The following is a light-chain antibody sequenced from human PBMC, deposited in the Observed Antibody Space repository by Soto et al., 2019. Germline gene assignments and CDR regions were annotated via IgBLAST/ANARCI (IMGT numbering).Light chain of an antibody. CDR3: SSYTDSSARV. CDR2: DVN. V-gene: IGLV2-14*03. J-gene: IGLJ3*02. CDR1: NSDIGSYNY. Sequence: QSALTQPASVSGSPGQSITISCAGTNSDIGSYNYVSWYQHFPGKAPRLVIYDVNNRPSGVPNRFSGSKSGNTASLTISGFQAEDEADYYCSSYTDSSARVFGGGTKLTVL.